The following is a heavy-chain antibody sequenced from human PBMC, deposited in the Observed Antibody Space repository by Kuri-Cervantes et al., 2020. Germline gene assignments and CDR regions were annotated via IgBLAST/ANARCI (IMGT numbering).Heavy chain of an antibody. Sequence: SETLSLTCTVSGGSISSGDYYWSWIRQPPGKGLEWIGYIYYSGSTYYNPSLKSRVTISVDTSKNQFSLKLSSVTAADTAVYYCARDLSYGDYGPTGDYWGQGTLVTVSS. CDR3: ARDLSYGDYGPTGDY. J-gene: IGHJ4*02. V-gene: IGHV4-30-4*01. CDR2: IYYSGST. D-gene: IGHD4-17*01. CDR1: GGSISSGDYY.